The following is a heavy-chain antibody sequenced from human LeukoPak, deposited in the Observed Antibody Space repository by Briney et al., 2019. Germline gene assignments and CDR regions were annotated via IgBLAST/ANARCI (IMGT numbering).Heavy chain of an antibody. CDR3: ARGGGSEPFDY. CDR1: GGSISSHY. V-gene: IGHV4-59*11. Sequence: SETLSLTCTVSGGSISSHYWSWIRQPPGKGLEWIGYIYYSGSTNYNPSLKSRVTISVDTSKNQFSLKLSSVTAADTAVYYCARGGGSEPFDYWGQGTLVTVSS. CDR2: IYYSGST. D-gene: IGHD1-14*01. J-gene: IGHJ4*02.